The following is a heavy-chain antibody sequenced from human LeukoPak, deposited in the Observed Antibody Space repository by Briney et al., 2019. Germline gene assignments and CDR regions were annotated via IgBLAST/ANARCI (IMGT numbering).Heavy chain of an antibody. J-gene: IGHJ4*02. Sequence: GGSLKLSCEGSGFTFAKHAMTWVREAPGKGLEWVSVISGSGNVTYYAESVKGRFTISRDNSKRTLYLQMDSLRADDTAIYYCAKDRAGANWGQGTLVLVSS. CDR3: AKDRAGAN. V-gene: IGHV3-23*01. CDR1: GFTFAKHA. CDR2: ISGSGNVT.